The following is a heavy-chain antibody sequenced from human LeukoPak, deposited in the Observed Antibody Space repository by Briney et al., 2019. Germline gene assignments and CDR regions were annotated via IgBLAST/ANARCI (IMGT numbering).Heavy chain of an antibody. CDR1: GFTFSSYW. CDR2: ISSDGSST. D-gene: IGHD5-18*01. Sequence: GGSLRLSCAASGFTFSSYWMNWVRRAPGKGLVWVSRISSDGSSTSYADSVEGRFTISRDNAKNTLYLQMNNLRAEDTAVYYCASAREYSYGPHYFDYWGQGTLVTVSS. CDR3: ASAREYSYGPHYFDY. V-gene: IGHV3-74*01. J-gene: IGHJ4*02.